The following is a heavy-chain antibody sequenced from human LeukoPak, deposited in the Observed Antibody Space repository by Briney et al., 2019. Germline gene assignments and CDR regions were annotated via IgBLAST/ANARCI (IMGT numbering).Heavy chain of an antibody. J-gene: IGHJ4*02. CDR1: GGSISSYY. Sequence: PSETLSLTCTVSGGSISSYYWSWIRQPPGKGLEWIGYIYYSGSTNYNPSLKSRVTISVDTSKNQFSLKLSSVTAADTAVYYCAAGRLVDTAMVKYWGQGTLVTVSS. D-gene: IGHD5-18*01. CDR3: AAGRLVDTAMVKY. CDR2: IYYSGST. V-gene: IGHV4-59*01.